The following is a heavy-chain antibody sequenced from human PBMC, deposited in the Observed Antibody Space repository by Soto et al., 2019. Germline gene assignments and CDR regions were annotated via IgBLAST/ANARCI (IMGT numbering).Heavy chain of an antibody. V-gene: IGHV1-3*01. Sequence: ASVKVSCKASGYTFTNYALHWVRQAPGQRLEWMGWINAGNGDTEYSQNFQARVTITRDTSASTAYMELSSLTSEDTAVYYCAIVQGFYDSSAYHSPWGHGTLVPVSS. CDR1: GYTFTNYA. D-gene: IGHD3-22*01. CDR3: AIVQGFYDSSAYHSP. CDR2: INAGNGDT. J-gene: IGHJ5*02.